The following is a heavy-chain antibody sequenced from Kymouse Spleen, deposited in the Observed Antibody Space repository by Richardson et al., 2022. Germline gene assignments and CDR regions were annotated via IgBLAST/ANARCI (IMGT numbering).Heavy chain of an antibody. CDR2: ISYDGSNK. J-gene: IGHJ4*02. Sequence: QVQLVESGGGVVQPGRSLRLSCAASGFTFSSYGMHWVRQAPGKGLEWVAVISYDGSNKYYADSVKGRFTISRDNSKNTLYLQMNSLRAEDTAVYYCAKERAARGGGFDYWGQGTLVTVSS. CDR3: AKERAARGGGFDY. CDR1: GFTFSSYG. D-gene: IGHD6-6*01. V-gene: IGHV3-30*18.